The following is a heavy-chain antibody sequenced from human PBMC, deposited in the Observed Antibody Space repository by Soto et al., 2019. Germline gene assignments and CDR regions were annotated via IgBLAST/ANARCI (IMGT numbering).Heavy chain of an antibody. D-gene: IGHD3-3*01. Sequence: ASVKVSCKSSGYRFETYAMSWVRQAPGQGLEWMGWIRAYNTDTYYAQKFQDRVTMTTDTSTGTAYMELRSLRSDDTAVYYCARGHGVIIGAMDVWGQGTTVTVSS. CDR1: GYRFETYA. CDR2: IRAYNTDT. CDR3: ARGHGVIIGAMDV. V-gene: IGHV1-18*01. J-gene: IGHJ6*02.